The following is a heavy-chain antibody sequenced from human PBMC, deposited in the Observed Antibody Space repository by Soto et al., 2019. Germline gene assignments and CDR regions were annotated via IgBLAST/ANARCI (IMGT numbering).Heavy chain of an antibody. V-gene: IGHV1-18*01. CDR2: ISAYNGNT. CDR1: GYTFTSYG. CDR3: ARGYYGSGSYNYHYYYGMDV. J-gene: IGHJ6*02. Sequence: QVQLVQSGAEVKKPGASVKVSCKASGYTFTSYGISWVRQAPGQGLEWMGWISAYNGNTNYAQKLQGRVTMTTDTSTSTAYMELRSLRSDDTAVYYCARGYYGSGSYNYHYYYGMDVWGQGTTVTVSS. D-gene: IGHD3-10*01.